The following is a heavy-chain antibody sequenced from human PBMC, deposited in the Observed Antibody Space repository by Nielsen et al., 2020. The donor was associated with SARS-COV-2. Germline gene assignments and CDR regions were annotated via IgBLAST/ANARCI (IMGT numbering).Heavy chain of an antibody. CDR1: GFTFDDYA. CDR3: AKVYGDYVGFFDV. V-gene: IGHV3-9*01. Sequence: SCAASGFTFDDYAMHWVRQAPGKGLEWVSGISWNSVSIDYADSVKGRFTISRDNAKSSLYLQMNSLRAEDTAFYYCAKVYGDYVGFFDVWGRGTLVTVSS. J-gene: IGHJ2*01. D-gene: IGHD4-17*01. CDR2: ISWNSVSI.